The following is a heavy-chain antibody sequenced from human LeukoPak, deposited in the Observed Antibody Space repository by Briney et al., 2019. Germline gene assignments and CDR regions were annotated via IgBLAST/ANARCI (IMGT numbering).Heavy chain of an antibody. CDR3: ARPYGSGSYYPDY. CDR1: GFTFSSYS. D-gene: IGHD3-10*01. Sequence: PGGSLRLSCAASGFTFSSYSMNWVRQAPGKGLEWVSSISSSSYIYYADSVKGRFTISRDNAKNSLYLQMNSLRAEDTAVYYCARPYGSGSYYPDYWGQGTLVTVSS. J-gene: IGHJ4*02. CDR2: ISSSSYI. V-gene: IGHV3-21*01.